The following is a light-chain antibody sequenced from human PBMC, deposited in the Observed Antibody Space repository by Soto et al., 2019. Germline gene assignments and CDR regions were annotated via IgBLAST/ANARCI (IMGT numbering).Light chain of an antibody. CDR2: EVS. Sequence: QSVLTPPASVCASPGQSITISCTGTSSDVGAYNYVSWYQQHPGKAPKLMIYEVSNRLSGVSNRFSGSKSGNPDSLTISGLQPEDEADYSCNSYIAGSTYVFGTGTKVTI. CDR3: NSYIAGSTYV. J-gene: IGLJ1*01. V-gene: IGLV2-14*01. CDR1: SSDVGAYNY.